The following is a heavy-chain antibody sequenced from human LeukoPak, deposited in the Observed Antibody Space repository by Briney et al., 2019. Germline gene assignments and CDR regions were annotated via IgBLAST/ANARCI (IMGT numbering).Heavy chain of an antibody. J-gene: IGHJ6*03. D-gene: IGHD2-21*02. CDR1: GFTFSSYE. CDR3: YYMDV. CDR2: ISSSGNTI. V-gene: IGHV3-48*03. Sequence: PGGSLRLSCAASGFTFSSYEMNWVRQAPGKGLEWVSYISSSGNTIYYADSVKGRFTISRDNAKNSLFCARGEVVTASLPDYFYYYMDVWGKGTTVTISS.